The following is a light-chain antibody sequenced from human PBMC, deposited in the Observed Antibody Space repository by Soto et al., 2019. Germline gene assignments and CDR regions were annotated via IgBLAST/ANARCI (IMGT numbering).Light chain of an antibody. J-gene: IGKJ4*01. Sequence: EIVMTQSPLSLPVTPGEPASISCRSSQNLLYSNGYNYLVWYLQRPGQSPQLLIYLGSNRASGVPDRFSGSGSGTDFTLKISRVEAEDVGVYYCMQSLQTPPTFGGGTKVEIK. CDR3: MQSLQTPPT. CDR2: LGS. V-gene: IGKV2-28*01. CDR1: QNLLYSNGYNY.